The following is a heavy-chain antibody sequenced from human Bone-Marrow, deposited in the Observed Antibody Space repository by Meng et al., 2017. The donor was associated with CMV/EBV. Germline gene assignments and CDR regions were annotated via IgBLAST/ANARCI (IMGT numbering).Heavy chain of an antibody. CDR2: MNPNSGNT. V-gene: IGHV1-8*01. CDR3: ARAYNWNLNWFDP. Sequence: ASVKVSCKASGYTFTSYDINWVRQATGQGLEWMGWMNPNSGNTGYAQKFQGRVTMTRNTSISTAYMELRSLRSDDTAVYYCARAYNWNLNWFDPWGQGTLVTVSS. D-gene: IGHD1-20*01. CDR1: GYTFTSYD. J-gene: IGHJ5*02.